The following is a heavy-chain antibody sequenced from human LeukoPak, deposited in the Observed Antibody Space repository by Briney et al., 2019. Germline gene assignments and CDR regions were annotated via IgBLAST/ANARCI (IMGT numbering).Heavy chain of an antibody. Sequence: PSETLSLTCTVPGGSISSYYWSWIRQPPGKGLEWIGYIYYSGSTNYNPSLKSRVTISVDTSKNQFSLKLNSVTAADTAVYYCARGLGYCSGDTCRNWFDPWGQGTLVTVSS. V-gene: IGHV4-59*01. CDR3: ARGLGYCSGDTCRNWFDP. J-gene: IGHJ5*02. D-gene: IGHD2-15*01. CDR1: GGSISSYY. CDR2: IYYSGST.